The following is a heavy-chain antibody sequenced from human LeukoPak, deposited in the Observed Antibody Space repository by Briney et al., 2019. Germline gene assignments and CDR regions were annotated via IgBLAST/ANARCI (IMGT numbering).Heavy chain of an antibody. CDR1: VGSISRGGYC. CDR3: ARQGGRSSYFSY. Sequence: PSETLSLTCAGSVGSISRGGYCWNWIRQPPGKGLEWIGYIHYSGSTYYHPSLKSRVTISVDTSKNQFPLKLSSVTAADTAVYYCARQGGRSSYFSYWGQGTLVTVSS. V-gene: IGHV4-30-4*07. J-gene: IGHJ4*02. D-gene: IGHD6-13*01. CDR2: IHYSGST.